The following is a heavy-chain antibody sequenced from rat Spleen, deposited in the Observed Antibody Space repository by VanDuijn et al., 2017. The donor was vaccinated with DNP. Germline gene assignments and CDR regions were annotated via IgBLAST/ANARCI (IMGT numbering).Heavy chain of an antibody. CDR3: ATDQGRD. V-gene: IGHV5S23*01. Sequence: EVQLVESGGGLVQPGNSLKLSCAASGFTFSDYAMAWVRQAPTKGLEWVAYISTGGGSTYYRDSVKGRFTISRDNAKSTLYLQMDSLRSEDTATYYCATDQGRDWGQGVMVTVSS. J-gene: IGHJ2*01. CDR2: ISTGGGST. CDR1: GFTFSDYA.